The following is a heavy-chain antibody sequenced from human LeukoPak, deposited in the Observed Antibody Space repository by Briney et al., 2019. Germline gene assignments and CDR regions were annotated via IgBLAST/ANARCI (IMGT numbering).Heavy chain of an antibody. D-gene: IGHD4/OR15-4a*01. Sequence: SVKVSCKASGGTFSSYAISRVRQAPGQGLEWMGRIIPILGIANYAQKFQGTVTITADKSTSTACMELSSLRSEDTAVYYCAGRGATNFDYWGQGTLVTVSS. CDR2: IIPILGIA. CDR1: GGTFSSYA. CDR3: AGRGATNFDY. J-gene: IGHJ4*02. V-gene: IGHV1-69*04.